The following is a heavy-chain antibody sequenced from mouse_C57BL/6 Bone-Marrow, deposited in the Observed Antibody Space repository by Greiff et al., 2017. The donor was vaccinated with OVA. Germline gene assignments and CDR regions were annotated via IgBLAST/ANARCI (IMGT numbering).Heavy chain of an antibody. CDR1: GYTFTSYW. CDR3: ARYHGSSYPYYFDY. J-gene: IGHJ2*01. CDR2: IYPSDSET. V-gene: IGHV1-61*01. D-gene: IGHD1-1*01. Sequence: VQLQQPGAELVRPGSSVKLSCKASGYTFTSYWMDWVKQSPGQGLEWIGNIYPSDSETHYNQKFKDKATLTVDTSSSTAYMQLSSLTSEDSAVYYCARYHGSSYPYYFDYWGQGTTLTVSS.